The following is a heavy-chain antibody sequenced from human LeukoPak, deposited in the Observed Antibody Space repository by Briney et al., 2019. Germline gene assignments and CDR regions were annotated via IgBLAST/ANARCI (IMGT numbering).Heavy chain of an antibody. Sequence: GGSLRLSCAASGFTFSSYALSWVRQAPGQGLEWVSAISGSGGSTYYADSVKGRFTISRDNSKNTLYLQMNSLRAEDTAVYYCAKDRAVAGTPFDYWGQGTLVTVSS. J-gene: IGHJ4*02. CDR3: AKDRAVAGTPFDY. V-gene: IGHV3-23*01. CDR2: ISGSGGST. D-gene: IGHD6-19*01. CDR1: GFTFSSYA.